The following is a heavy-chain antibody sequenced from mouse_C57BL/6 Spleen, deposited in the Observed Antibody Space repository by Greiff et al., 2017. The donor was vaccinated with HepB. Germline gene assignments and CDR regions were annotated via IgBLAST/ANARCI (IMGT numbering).Heavy chain of an antibody. D-gene: IGHD3-2*02. CDR1: GYTFTSYW. J-gene: IGHJ4*01. CDR3: ATYSSGYAMDY. V-gene: IGHV1-74*01. Sequence: VKLQQPGAELVKPGASVKVSCKASGYTFTSYWMHWVKQRPGQGLEWIGRIHPSDSDTNYNQKFKGKATLTVDKSSSTAYMQLSSLTSEDSAVYYCATYSSGYAMDYWGQGTSVTVSS. CDR2: IHPSDSDT.